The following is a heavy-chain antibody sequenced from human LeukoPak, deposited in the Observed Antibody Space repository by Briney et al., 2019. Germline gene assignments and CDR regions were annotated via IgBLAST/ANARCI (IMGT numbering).Heavy chain of an antibody. CDR2: INPNSGGT. V-gene: IGHV1-2*02. Sequence: ASVKVSCKASGYTFTGYYMHWVRQAPGQGLEWMGWINPNSGGTNYAQKFQGRVTMTRDTSISTAYMELSRLRSDDTAVYYCARDLFPSREWELPNHDYWGQGTLVTVSS. J-gene: IGHJ4*02. CDR3: ARDLFPSREWELPNHDY. CDR1: GYTFTGYY. D-gene: IGHD1-26*01.